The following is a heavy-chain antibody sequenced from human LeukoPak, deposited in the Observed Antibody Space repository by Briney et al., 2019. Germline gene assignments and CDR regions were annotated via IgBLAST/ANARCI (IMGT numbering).Heavy chain of an antibody. CDR3: ARAGTYYYFDY. V-gene: IGHV3-66*01. Sequence: GGSLRPSCAASGFTVSSNYMSWVRQAPGKGLEWVSVIYSGGSTYYADSVKGRFTISRDNSKNTLYLQMNSLRAEDTAVYYCARAGTYYYFDYWDQGTLVTVSS. J-gene: IGHJ4*02. CDR1: GFTVSSNY. D-gene: IGHD1-26*01. CDR2: IYSGGST.